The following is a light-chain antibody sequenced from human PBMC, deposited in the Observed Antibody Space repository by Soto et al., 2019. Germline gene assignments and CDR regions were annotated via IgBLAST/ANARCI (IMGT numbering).Light chain of an antibody. V-gene: IGLV2-8*01. J-gene: IGLJ1*01. CDR2: EVV. CDR3: KSYAGSNAYV. Sequence: QSVLTQPPSASVSPGQSVTISCTGTKSDIGVYDFVSWYQHHPGKAPRLIIYEVVQRPSGVPDRFSGSKSGNTAFLTVSGLQAGDEADYFCKSYAGSNAYVVGSGTKVTVL. CDR1: KSDIGVYDF.